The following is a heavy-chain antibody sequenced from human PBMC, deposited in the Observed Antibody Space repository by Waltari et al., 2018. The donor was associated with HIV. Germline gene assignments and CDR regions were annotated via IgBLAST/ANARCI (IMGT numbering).Heavy chain of an antibody. J-gene: IGHJ5*02. CDR3: ARDLVVAAAEGFDP. Sequence: QVELQESGPGLVKPSETLSLTCTVSGGSITSYYWSWIRQSPGLGLEWIGHIYYSGRTTYNASLKGRVIMSLDTSKNHSALNLRSLSAADTAVYYCARDLVVAAAEGFDPWGQGILVTVSS. V-gene: IGHV4-59*01. D-gene: IGHD2-15*01. CDR1: GGSITSYY. CDR2: IYYSGRT.